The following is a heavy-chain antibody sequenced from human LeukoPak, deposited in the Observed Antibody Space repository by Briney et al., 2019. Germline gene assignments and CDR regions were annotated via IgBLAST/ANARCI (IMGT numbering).Heavy chain of an antibody. CDR3: TRESGSYHGNDY. Sequence: ASVKVSCKASRYTFTVYYMHWVRQAPGQGLDWMGRINPNNGGTNYAQKFQGRVTMTGDTSISTAYMELSSLRSDDTAVYYCTRESGSYHGNDYWGQGTLVTVSS. V-gene: IGHV1-2*06. J-gene: IGHJ4*02. CDR1: RYTFTVYY. D-gene: IGHD1-26*01. CDR2: INPNNGGT.